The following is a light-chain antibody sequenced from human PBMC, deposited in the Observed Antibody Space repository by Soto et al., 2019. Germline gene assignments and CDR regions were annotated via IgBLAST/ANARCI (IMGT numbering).Light chain of an antibody. J-gene: IGKJ1*01. CDR2: QAS. Sequence: DIQMTQSPSTLSASVGDRVTITCRASQSIRSWLAWYQQKPGKAPNLLIYQASNLKSGVPSRFSGSGSGTEYTLTISSLQTDDFATYYCQQYNSYPWTFGLGTKVEIK. CDR3: QQYNSYPWT. V-gene: IGKV1-5*03. CDR1: QSIRSW.